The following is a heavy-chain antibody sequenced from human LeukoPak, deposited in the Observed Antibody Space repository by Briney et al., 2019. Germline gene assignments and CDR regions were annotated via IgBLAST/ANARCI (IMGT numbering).Heavy chain of an antibody. J-gene: IGHJ4*02. CDR3: ARLPVYYDSSGYYHEFDY. CDR2: IYYSGST. D-gene: IGHD3-22*01. CDR1: GGSISSYY. V-gene: IGHV4-39*01. Sequence: SSETLSLTCTVSGGSISSYYWGWIRQPPGKGLEWIGSIYYSGSTYYNPSLKSRVTISVDTSKNQFSLKLSSVTAADTAVYYCARLPVYYDSSGYYHEFDYWGQGTLVTVSS.